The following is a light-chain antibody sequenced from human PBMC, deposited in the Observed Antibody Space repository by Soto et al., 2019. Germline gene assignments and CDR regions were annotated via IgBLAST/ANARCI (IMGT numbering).Light chain of an antibody. CDR3: QQNNSIPRT. CDR1: QSISNN. J-gene: IGKJ2*01. Sequence: DIHMTQSPSSLSASLGDRVTITFRASQSISNNLIWYQQKSGKAPNVLINAASSLPSGVPSRFSGSGSGTDFTLTISSLQPEDFATYYCQQNNSIPRTFGQGTKVDIK. CDR2: AAS. V-gene: IGKV1-39*01.